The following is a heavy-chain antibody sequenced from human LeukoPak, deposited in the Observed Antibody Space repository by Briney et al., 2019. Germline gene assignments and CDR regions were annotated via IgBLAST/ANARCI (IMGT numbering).Heavy chain of an antibody. D-gene: IGHD2-21*01. J-gene: IGHJ6*02. V-gene: IGHV1-18*01. CDR2: ISPYNGNT. CDR3: ASLLAGLHIGSDQPDYYYGMDV. Sequence: ASVNVSCKATGYTFTSHDISWVRQAHGQGFEWMGWISPYNGNTNCAQNLQGRVTMTTDTSTSTAYMELRSLRSYDTAVYYCASLLAGLHIGSDQPDYYYGMDVWGQGTTVTVSS. CDR1: GYTFTSHD.